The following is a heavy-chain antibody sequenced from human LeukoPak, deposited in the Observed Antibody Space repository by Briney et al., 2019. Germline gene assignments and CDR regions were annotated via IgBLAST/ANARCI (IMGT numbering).Heavy chain of an antibody. Sequence: PGGSLRLSCAASGFTFSTYAMSWVRQAPGKGLEWVSAISGSGGSTYYADSVKGRFTISRDDSKNTLYLQMNSLRAEDTAVYYCAKSLHSSGFHDAFDIWGQGTMVTVSS. V-gene: IGHV3-23*01. D-gene: IGHD3-22*01. CDR2: ISGSGGST. J-gene: IGHJ3*02. CDR1: GFTFSTYA. CDR3: AKSLHSSGFHDAFDI.